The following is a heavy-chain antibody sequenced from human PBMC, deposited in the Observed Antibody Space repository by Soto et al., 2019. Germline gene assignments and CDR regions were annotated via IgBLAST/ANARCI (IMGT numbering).Heavy chain of an antibody. V-gene: IGHV1-18*01. CDR3: AREYNWNYEGYFDY. Sequence: ASVKVSCKSSGYTFTSYGISWGRQAPGQGLEWMGWISAYNGNTNYAQKLQGRVTMTTDTSTSTAYMELRSLRSDDTAVYYCAREYNWNYEGYFDYWGQGTLVTVSS. CDR1: GYTFTSYG. J-gene: IGHJ4*02. CDR2: ISAYNGNT. D-gene: IGHD1-7*01.